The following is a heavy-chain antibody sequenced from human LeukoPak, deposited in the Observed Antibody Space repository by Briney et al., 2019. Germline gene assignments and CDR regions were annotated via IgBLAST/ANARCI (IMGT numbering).Heavy chain of an antibody. CDR3: ARGVFAGDLLTGYWFFDL. D-gene: IGHD1-20*01. Sequence: PGRSLRLSCAASGFTFSSYGMHWVRQAPGKGLEWVALIWYDGSNKYYADSVKGRFTISRDNSKNTVYLQMNSLRAEDAAVYYCARGVFAGDLLTGYWFFDLWGRGTLVTVSS. V-gene: IGHV3-33*01. J-gene: IGHJ2*01. CDR1: GFTFSSYG. CDR2: IWYDGSNK.